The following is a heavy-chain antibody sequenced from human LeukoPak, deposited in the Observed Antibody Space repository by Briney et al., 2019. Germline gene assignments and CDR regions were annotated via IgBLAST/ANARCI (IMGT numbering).Heavy chain of an antibody. D-gene: IGHD1-14*01. CDR2: ISSSGSTI. CDR1: GFTFSSYE. V-gene: IGHV3-48*03. J-gene: IGHJ5*02. CDR3: ARGHRAISAYNWFDP. Sequence: GGSLRLSCAASGFTFSSYEMNWVRQAPGKGLEWVSYISSSGSTIYYADSVKGRFTISRDNAKNSLYLQMNSLRAEDTAVYYCARGHRAISAYNWFDPWGQGTLVTVSS.